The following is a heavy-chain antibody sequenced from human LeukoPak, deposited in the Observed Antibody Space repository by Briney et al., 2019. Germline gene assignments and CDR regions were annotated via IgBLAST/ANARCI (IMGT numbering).Heavy chain of an antibody. Sequence: GSLRLSCAASGFTFSSYSMNWVRQAPGKGLEWGSYISGSSSTIYYADSVKGRFTISRDNGKNTLYLQMNSLRVEDTATYYCAKVRAPSGWFNSDYWGQGTLVTVSS. J-gene: IGHJ4*02. V-gene: IGHV3-48*01. CDR2: ISGSSSTI. CDR3: AKVRAPSGWFNSDY. D-gene: IGHD6-19*01. CDR1: GFTFSSYS.